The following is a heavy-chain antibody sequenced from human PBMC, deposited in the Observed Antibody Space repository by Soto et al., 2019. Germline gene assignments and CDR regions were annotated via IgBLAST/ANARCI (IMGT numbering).Heavy chain of an antibody. V-gene: IGHV4-4*02. CDR3: ARFPAASGSYSEFSYYYYGMDV. D-gene: IGHD3-10*01. CDR2: IYHSGST. Sequence: SETLSLTCAVYGGSISSSNWWSWVRQPPGKVLEWSGEIYHSGSTNYNPSLKSRVTISVDKSKNQFSLKLSSVTAADTAVYYCARFPAASGSYSEFSYYYYGMDVWGQGTTVTVSS. J-gene: IGHJ6*02. CDR1: GGSISSSNW.